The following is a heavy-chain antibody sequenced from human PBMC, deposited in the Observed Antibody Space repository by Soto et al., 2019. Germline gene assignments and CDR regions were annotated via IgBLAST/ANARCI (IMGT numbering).Heavy chain of an antibody. CDR3: ARTRITIFGVVDPWFDP. V-gene: IGHV4-31*03. J-gene: IGHJ5*02. D-gene: IGHD3-3*01. Sequence: QVQLQESGPGLVKPSQTLSLTCTVSGGSISSGGYYWSWIRQHPGKGLEWIGYIYYSGSTYYNPSLKSRVTISVDTSKNQFSLKLSSVTAADTAVYYCARTRITIFGVVDPWFDPWGQGTLVTVSS. CDR1: GGSISSGGYY. CDR2: IYYSGST.